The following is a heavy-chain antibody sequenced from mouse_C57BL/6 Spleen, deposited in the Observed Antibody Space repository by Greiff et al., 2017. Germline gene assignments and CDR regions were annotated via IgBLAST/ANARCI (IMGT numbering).Heavy chain of an antibody. Sequence: QVQLKQSGPELVKPGASVKLSCKASGYTFTSYDINWVKQRPGQGLEWIGWIYPRDGSTKYNEKLKGRATLTVDKSSSTAYMELHSLTSEDSAVYFCARPYYYGSSYWYFDVWGTGTPVTVSS. CDR3: ARPYYYGSSYWYFDV. CDR1: GYTFTSYD. CDR2: IYPRDGST. D-gene: IGHD1-1*01. J-gene: IGHJ1*03. V-gene: IGHV1-85*01.